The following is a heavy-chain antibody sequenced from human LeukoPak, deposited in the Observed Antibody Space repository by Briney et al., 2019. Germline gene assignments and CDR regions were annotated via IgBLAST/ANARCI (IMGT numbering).Heavy chain of an antibody. V-gene: IGHV1-24*01. CDR3: ARGGYSGSFVDY. Sequence: EASVKVSCKVSGYTLTELSMHWVRQAPGKGLEWMGGFDPEDGDTIYAQKFQGRVTITADKSTSTAYMELSSLRSEDTAVYYCARGGYSGSFVDYWGQGTLVTVSS. J-gene: IGHJ4*02. CDR1: GYTLTELS. CDR2: FDPEDGDT. D-gene: IGHD1-26*01.